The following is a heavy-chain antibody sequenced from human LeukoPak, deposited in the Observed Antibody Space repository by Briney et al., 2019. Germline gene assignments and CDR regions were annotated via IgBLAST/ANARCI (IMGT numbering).Heavy chain of an antibody. J-gene: IGHJ4*02. CDR3: AREYTVTTYYFDY. V-gene: IGHV3-53*01. CDR1: GFTVSSNY. Sequence: GGSLRLSCAASGFTVSSNYMDWVRQAPGKGLEWVSVIYSGGSTYYADSVKGRFTISRDNAKNSLYLQMNSLRAEDTAVYYCAREYTVTTYYFDYWGQGTLVTVSS. CDR2: IYSGGST. D-gene: IGHD4-17*01.